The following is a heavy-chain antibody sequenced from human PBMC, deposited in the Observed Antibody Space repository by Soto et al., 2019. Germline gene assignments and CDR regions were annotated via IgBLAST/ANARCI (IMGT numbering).Heavy chain of an antibody. CDR3: AQDTAMFEGYFDY. CDR1: GLTFSSSG. V-gene: IGHV3-30*18. D-gene: IGHD5-18*01. CDR2: ISYDGSNK. J-gene: IGHJ4*02. Sequence: VGSPRLSCAASGLTFSSSGMHRVLQAPGKRLEWLAVISYDGSNKYYADSVKGRFTISRHNSKNTLYLQMNSLRAEDTAVYYCAQDTAMFEGYFDYWGQGTLVTVSS.